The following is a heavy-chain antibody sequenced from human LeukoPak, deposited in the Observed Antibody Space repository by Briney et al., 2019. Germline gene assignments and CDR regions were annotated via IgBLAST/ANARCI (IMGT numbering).Heavy chain of an antibody. J-gene: IGHJ5*02. D-gene: IGHD2-2*01. Sequence: SETLSLTCAVYGGSFSGYYWSWIRQPPGKGLEWIGEINHSGSTNYNPCLKSRVTISVDTSKNQFSLKLSSVTAADTAVYYCARGRRYCSSTSCPNWFDPWGQGTLVTVSS. CDR3: ARGRRYCSSTSCPNWFDP. V-gene: IGHV4-34*01. CDR2: INHSGST. CDR1: GGSFSGYY.